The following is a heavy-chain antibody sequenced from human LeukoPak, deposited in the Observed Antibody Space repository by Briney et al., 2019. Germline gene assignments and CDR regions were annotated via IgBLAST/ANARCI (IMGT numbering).Heavy chain of an antibody. Sequence: ASVKVSCKASGGTFSSYAISWVRQAPGQGLEWMGRIIPILGIANYAQKFQGRVTITADKSTSTAYMELSSLRSEDTAVYYCAIRRDGYNRDAFDIWGQGTMVTVSS. J-gene: IGHJ3*02. D-gene: IGHD5-24*01. V-gene: IGHV1-69*04. CDR3: AIRRDGYNRDAFDI. CDR2: IIPILGIA. CDR1: GGTFSSYA.